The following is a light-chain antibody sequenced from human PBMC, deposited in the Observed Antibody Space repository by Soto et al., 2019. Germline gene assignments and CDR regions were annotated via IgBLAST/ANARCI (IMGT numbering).Light chain of an antibody. J-gene: IGKJ4*01. CDR2: GTS. Sequence: EIVLTQSPVTLSVSPGERATLSCRASQSLSSNSLAWYQQKPGQAPGLLIFGTSRRATAIPDRFSGSGSGTDFTLTISRLEPEDFAVYYCQQYGGSTRFFGGGTKVEIK. CDR3: QQYGGSTRF. V-gene: IGKV3-20*01. CDR1: QSLSSNS.